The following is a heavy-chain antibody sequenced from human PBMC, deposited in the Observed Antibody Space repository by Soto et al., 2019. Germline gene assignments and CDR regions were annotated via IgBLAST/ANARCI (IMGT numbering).Heavy chain of an antibody. J-gene: IGHJ3*02. CDR3: ARDSPIAVAALGAFDI. Sequence: PGGSLRLSCAASGFTFSSYSMNWVRQAPGKGLEWVSSISSSSSYIYYADSVKGRFTISRDNAKNSLYLQMNSLRAEDTAVYYCARDSPIAVAALGAFDIWGQGTMVTVS. V-gene: IGHV3-21*01. CDR1: GFTFSSYS. CDR2: ISSSSSYI. D-gene: IGHD6-19*01.